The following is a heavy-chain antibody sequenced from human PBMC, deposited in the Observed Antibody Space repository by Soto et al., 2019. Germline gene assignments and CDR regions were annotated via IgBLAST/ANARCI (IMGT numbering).Heavy chain of an antibody. CDR1: GFTFSDYS. CDR2: ITTSSSPT. V-gene: IGHV3-48*02. J-gene: IGHJ3*01. D-gene: IGHD3-9*01. Sequence: HPGGSLRLSCAASGFTFSDYSMNWVRQAPGKGLEWVSYITTSSSPTYYADSVKGRFTISRDNVKNSLYLQMNSLRDEDTAVYYCARDVDNDLNGLSDAFDVWGQGTMVTVSS. CDR3: ARDVDNDLNGLSDAFDV.